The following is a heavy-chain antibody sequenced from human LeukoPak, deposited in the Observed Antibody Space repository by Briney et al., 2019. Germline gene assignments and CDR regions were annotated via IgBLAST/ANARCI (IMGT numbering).Heavy chain of an antibody. V-gene: IGHV1-69*04. CDR1: GGTFSSYA. CDR3: ARGQNSGWYYFDY. J-gene: IGHJ4*02. Sequence: ASVKVSCKASGGTFSSYAISWVRQAPGQGLEWMGRIIPILGIANYAQKFQGRVTITADKSTSTAYMELSSLRSEDTAVYYCARGQNSGWYYFDYWGQGTLVTVSS. CDR2: IIPILGIA. D-gene: IGHD6-19*01.